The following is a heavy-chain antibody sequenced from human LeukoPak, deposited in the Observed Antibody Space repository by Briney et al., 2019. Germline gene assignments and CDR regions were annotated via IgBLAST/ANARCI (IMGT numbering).Heavy chain of an antibody. D-gene: IGHD5-18*01. V-gene: IGHV4-39*01. J-gene: IGHJ6*03. CDR1: GGSISSSNHY. CDR2: IYYSGST. CDR3: ARCGYSYGLAYYYYMDV. Sequence: SETLSLTCTVSGGSISSSNHYWSWIRQPPGKGLEWIGSIYYSGSTYYNPSLKSRVTISVDTSKNQFSLKLSSVTAADTAVYYCARCGYSYGLAYYYYMDVWGKGTTVTISS.